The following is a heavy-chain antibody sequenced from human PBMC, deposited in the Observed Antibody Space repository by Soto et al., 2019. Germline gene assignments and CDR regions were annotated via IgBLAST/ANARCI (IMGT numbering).Heavy chain of an antibody. CDR3: AETAAALRGPFDY. CDR2: IIPIFGTA. D-gene: IGHD6-13*01. J-gene: IGHJ4*02. CDR1: GGTFSSYA. Sequence: ASVKVSWKASGGTFSSYAISWVRQAPGQGLEWMGGIIPIFGTANYAQKFQGRVTITADXXXXXTXMXLXXXXSEXTAVYYCAETAAALRGPFDYWGQGTLVTVSS. V-gene: IGHV1-69*06.